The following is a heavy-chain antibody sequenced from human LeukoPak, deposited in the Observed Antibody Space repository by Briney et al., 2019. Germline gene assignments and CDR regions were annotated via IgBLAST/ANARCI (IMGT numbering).Heavy chain of an antibody. CDR1: GDSINKYF. Sequence: SSETLSLTCTVSGDSINKYFWSWLRQSPGKGLERIGYISHSGNTNYNPSLKSRVTISLDKSNNQFSLRLSSVTAADTAVYYCARAAPENLNWRYYIDFWGQGILVPVSS. D-gene: IGHD1-1*01. CDR3: ARAAPENLNWRYYIDF. CDR2: ISHSGNT. J-gene: IGHJ4*02. V-gene: IGHV4-59*01.